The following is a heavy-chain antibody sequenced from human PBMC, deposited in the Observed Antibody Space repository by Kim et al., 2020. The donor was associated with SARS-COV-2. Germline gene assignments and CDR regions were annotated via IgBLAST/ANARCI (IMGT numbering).Heavy chain of an antibody. CDR1: GFTFSSYS. CDR3: AALAAAGPTTYYYYGMDV. J-gene: IGHJ6*01. CDR2: ISSSSSYI. V-gene: IGHV3-21*01. Sequence: GGSLRLSCAASGFTFSSYSMNWVRQAPGKGLEWVSSISSSSSYINYADSLKGRFTISRDNAMNSLYLQMNSLRAEDTAVYYCAALAAAGPTTYYYYGMDV. D-gene: IGHD6-13*01.